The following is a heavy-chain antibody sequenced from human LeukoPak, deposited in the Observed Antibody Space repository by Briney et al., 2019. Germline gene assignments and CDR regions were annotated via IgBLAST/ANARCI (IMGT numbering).Heavy chain of an antibody. CDR2: MNPNSGNA. D-gene: IGHD3-22*01. J-gene: IGHJ4*02. Sequence: GASVKASCKASGYNFNNHDINWVRQATGQGLEWLGRMNPNSGNAGYAQKLQGRVTMTWDSSTNTAYLEVTALRSDDTAVYYCAKSSGDYFFDYWGQGTLVTVSS. CDR1: GYNFNNHD. CDR3: AKSSGDYFFDY. V-gene: IGHV1-8*01.